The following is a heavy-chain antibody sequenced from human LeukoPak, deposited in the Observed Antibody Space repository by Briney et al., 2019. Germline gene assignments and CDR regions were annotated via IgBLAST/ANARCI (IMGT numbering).Heavy chain of an antibody. CDR3: ARAPTIFGVVIFYFDY. CDR2: IYYSGST. V-gene: IGHV4-59*01. D-gene: IGHD3-3*01. CDR1: GGSISGYY. J-gene: IGHJ4*02. Sequence: PSETLSLTCTVTGGSISGYYWSWIRQPPGKGLEWIGYIYYSGSTNYNPSLKSRVTISVDTSKNQFSLKLSSVTAADTAVYYCARAPTIFGVVIFYFDYWGQGTLVTVSS.